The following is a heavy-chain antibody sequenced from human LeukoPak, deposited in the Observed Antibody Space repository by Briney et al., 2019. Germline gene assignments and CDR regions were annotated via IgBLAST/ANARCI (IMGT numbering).Heavy chain of an antibody. CDR3: ARDKTGYSSSWTFDY. CDR1: GFPFSSYA. CDR2: ISYDGSNK. Sequence: GSLRLSCAASGFPFSSYAMHWVRQAPGKGLEWVAVISYDGSNKYYADSVKGRFTISRDNSKNTLYLQMNSLRAEDTAVDYCARDKTGYSSSWTFDYWGQGTLVTVSS. V-gene: IGHV3-30*04. D-gene: IGHD6-13*01. J-gene: IGHJ4*02.